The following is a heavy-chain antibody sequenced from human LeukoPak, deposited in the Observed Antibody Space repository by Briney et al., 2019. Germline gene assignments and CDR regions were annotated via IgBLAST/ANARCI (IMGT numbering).Heavy chain of an antibody. CDR3: AREFGENFDY. Sequence: PGGSLRLFCAASGFTFTSYNMNWVRQAPGKGLEWVSSISDNSRSIYYADSVKGRFTISRDNAKNSLYLQMNSLRAEDTAVYYCAREFGENFDYWGQGTLVTVSS. CDR2: ISDNSRSI. J-gene: IGHJ4*02. D-gene: IGHD3-10*01. CDR1: GFTFTSYN. V-gene: IGHV3-21*01.